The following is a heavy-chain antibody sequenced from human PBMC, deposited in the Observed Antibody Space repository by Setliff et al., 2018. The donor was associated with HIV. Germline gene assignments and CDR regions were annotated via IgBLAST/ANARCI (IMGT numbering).Heavy chain of an antibody. D-gene: IGHD2-15*01. J-gene: IGHJ6*03. CDR3: AKMTPSYYFYMDA. V-gene: IGHV3-48*04. Sequence: TFSSYSMSWIRQAPGKGLEWVSFISTSGSPIYYADSVKGRFTISRGNAKNSLYLQMHSLRAEDTAIYYCAKMTPSYYFYMDAWGNGTTVTVSS. CDR1: TFSSYS. CDR2: ISTSGSPI.